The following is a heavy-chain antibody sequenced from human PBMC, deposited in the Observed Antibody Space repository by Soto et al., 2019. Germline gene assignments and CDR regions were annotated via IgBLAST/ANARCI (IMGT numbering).Heavy chain of an antibody. V-gene: IGHV5-51*01. CDR3: AKHEGYCSTTTCSNFDY. D-gene: IGHD2-2*01. J-gene: IGHJ4*02. CDR2: IYPGDSDS. CDR1: GLTFTSYW. Sequence: GESVKISCKGSGLTFTSYWIAWVRQMPGKGLDWMGIIYPGDSDSSYSPSFQGQVTISADKSINTAYLHWSSLKASDTATYHCAKHEGYCSTTTCSNFDYWGQGTLVTVSS.